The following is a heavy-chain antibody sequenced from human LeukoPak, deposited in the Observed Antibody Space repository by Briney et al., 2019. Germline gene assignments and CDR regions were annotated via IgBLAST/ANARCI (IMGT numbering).Heavy chain of an antibody. CDR1: GGTFSSYA. CDR2: IIPIFGTA. D-gene: IGHD6-19*01. CDR3: ARHSSGWYSGAFDI. V-gene: IGHV1-69*06. J-gene: IGHJ3*02. Sequence: SVKVSCKASGGTFSSYAISWVRQAPGQGLEWMGGIIPIFGTANYAQKFQGRVTITADKSTSTAYMELSSLRSEDTAVYYCARHSSGWYSGAFDIWGQGTMVTVSS.